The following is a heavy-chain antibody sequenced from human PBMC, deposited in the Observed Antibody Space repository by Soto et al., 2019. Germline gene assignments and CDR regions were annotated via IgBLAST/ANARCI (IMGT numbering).Heavy chain of an antibody. CDR3: ARSATWLRSYYFDY. CDR2: IIPIFGTA. J-gene: IGHJ4*02. V-gene: IGHV1-69*01. D-gene: IGHD5-12*01. CDR1: GGTFSSYA. Sequence: QVQLVQSGAEVKKPGSSVKVSCKASGGTFSSYAISWVRQAPGQGLEWMGGIIPIFGTANYAQKFQGRVMITADESTSTAYMELSSLRSEDTAVYYCARSATWLRSYYFDYWGQGTLVTVSS.